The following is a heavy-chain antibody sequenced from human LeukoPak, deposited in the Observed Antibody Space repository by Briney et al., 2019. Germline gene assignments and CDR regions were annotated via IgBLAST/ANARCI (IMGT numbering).Heavy chain of an antibody. Sequence: PSETLSLTCTVSGGSISSSSYYWGWIRQPPGKGLEWIRSIYYSGSTYYNPSLKSRVTISVDTSKNQFSLKLSSVTAADTAVYYCAGSPIAVAGPFDYWGQGTLVTVSS. J-gene: IGHJ4*02. CDR2: IYYSGST. D-gene: IGHD6-19*01. V-gene: IGHV4-39*01. CDR3: AGSPIAVAGPFDY. CDR1: GGSISSSSYY.